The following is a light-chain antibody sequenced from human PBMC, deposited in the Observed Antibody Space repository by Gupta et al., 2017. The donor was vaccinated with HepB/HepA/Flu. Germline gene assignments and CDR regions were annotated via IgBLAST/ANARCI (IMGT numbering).Light chain of an antibody. CDR1: ALPKQY. J-gene: IGLJ2*01. CDR3: QSTDSSGTCVV. Sequence: ELSQCLSVPVPPRQTPGISCAGDALPKQYAYWYQQKPGQAPMLVIYDHTERPSGIPERFSGSNSGTTVTLTISGVQAEDEADYYCQSTDSSGTCVVFGGGTKVTVL. V-gene: IGLV3-25*03. CDR2: DHT.